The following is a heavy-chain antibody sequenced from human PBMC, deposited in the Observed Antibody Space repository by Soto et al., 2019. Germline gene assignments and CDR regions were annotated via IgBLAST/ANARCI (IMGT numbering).Heavy chain of an antibody. CDR2: INTNGAVT. V-gene: IGHV3-23*01. Sequence: EEQLLESGGGLVQPGGSLRLSCAASGFTFSSYAMSWVRQAPEKGLELVSVINTNGAVTYYADSVKGRFTLSRDNSKNTLYLQMNSLRDEDTAVYYCAKGGVSTRNLDPWGQGTLVTVSS. CDR1: GFTFSSYA. J-gene: IGHJ5*02. CDR3: AKGGVSTRNLDP.